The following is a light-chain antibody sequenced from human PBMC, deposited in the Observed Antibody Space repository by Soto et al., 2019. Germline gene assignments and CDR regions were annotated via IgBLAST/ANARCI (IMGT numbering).Light chain of an antibody. CDR2: DVS. V-gene: IGLV2-14*01. Sequence: QSALTQPASVSGSPRQSITISCTGTSSDVGGYNYVSWYQQHPGKPHNLMIYDVSKRPSGGSNRFPGSKSGNTASLTISGLQAEDEAEYYCSSYTSSSTLMVFGGGTKLTV. CDR1: SSDVGGYNY. CDR3: SSYTSSSTLMV. J-gene: IGLJ2*01.